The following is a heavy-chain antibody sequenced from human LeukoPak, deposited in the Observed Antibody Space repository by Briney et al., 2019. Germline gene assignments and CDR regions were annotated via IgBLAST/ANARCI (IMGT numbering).Heavy chain of an antibody. Sequence: RPGGYLSLTCAASGFTFSSYAMSWVRQAPGKGLEWVSGISGSGGITYYAVSVKGRFTISRDNSKNTLYLQMNSLRAEDTAVYYCAKRATSFSSGYYYVPGGNFDYWGQGTLVPVSS. J-gene: IGHJ4*02. CDR2: ISGSGGIT. CDR1: GFTFSSYA. D-gene: IGHD3-22*01. CDR3: AKRATSFSSGYYYVPGGNFDY. V-gene: IGHV3-23*01.